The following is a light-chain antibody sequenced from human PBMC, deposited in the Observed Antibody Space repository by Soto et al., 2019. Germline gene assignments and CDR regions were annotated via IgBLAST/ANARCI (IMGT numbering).Light chain of an antibody. CDR2: DVS. CDR1: SSDVGGYNY. J-gene: IGLJ1*01. CDR3: SSYTSSSPHYV. Sequence: QYVLTQPASVSGSPGQSITISCTGTSSDVGGYNYVSWYQQNPGKAPKLMIYDVSNRPSGVSNRFSGSKSGNTASLTISGLQDEDEADYYCSSYTSSSPHYVFGTGTKVTVL. V-gene: IGLV2-14*01.